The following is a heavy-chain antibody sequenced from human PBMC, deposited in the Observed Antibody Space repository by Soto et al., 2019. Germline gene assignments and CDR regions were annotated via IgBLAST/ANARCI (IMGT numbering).Heavy chain of an antibody. Sequence: QVQLVQSGAEVKKPGSSVKVSCKASGDTFSTYSISWVRQAPGQGLEWLGGIIPILGTPSYAQRFQGRVTINADKSTSTAYMELSSLRSEDTAVYYCARERSRYDRSGYYRPDYWGQGTLVTVSS. CDR3: ARERSRYDRSGYYRPDY. CDR2: IIPILGTP. J-gene: IGHJ4*02. CDR1: GDTFSTYS. V-gene: IGHV1-69*06. D-gene: IGHD3-22*01.